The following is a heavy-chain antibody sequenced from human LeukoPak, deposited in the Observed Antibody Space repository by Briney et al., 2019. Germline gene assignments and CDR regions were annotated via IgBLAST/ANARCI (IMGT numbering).Heavy chain of an antibody. J-gene: IGHJ5*02. D-gene: IGHD6-13*01. CDR1: GFTFSSYS. CDR2: ISSSSSYI. V-gene: IGHV3-21*01. CDR3: ARVGLAVAAAPLAFDP. Sequence: GGSLRLSCAASGFTFSSYSMNWVRQAPGKGLEWVSSISSSSSYIYYADSVKGRFTISRDNAKNSLYLHMNSLRAEDTAVYYCARVGLAVAAAPLAFDPWGHGTLVTVSS.